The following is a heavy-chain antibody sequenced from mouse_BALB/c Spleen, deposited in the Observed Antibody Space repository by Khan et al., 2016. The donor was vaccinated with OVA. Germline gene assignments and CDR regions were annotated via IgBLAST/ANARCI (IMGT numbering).Heavy chain of an antibody. CDR1: GYSFTDYM. CDR2: INPYFGSS. CDR3: ARAGWLQGRFAY. Sequence: EVQLQESGPEPVRPGASVKISCKASGYSFTDYMMYWVKQSHGKSLEWIGNINPYFGSSNYNLKFKDKATLTVDRSSSTAYMQLNSLTSEDSAVYFCARAGWLQGRFAYWGQGTLVTVSP. D-gene: IGHD2-2*01. V-gene: IGHV1-39*01. J-gene: IGHJ3*01.